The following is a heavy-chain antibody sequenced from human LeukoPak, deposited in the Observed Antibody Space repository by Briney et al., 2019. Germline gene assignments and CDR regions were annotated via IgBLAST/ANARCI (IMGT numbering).Heavy chain of an antibody. CDR3: ASSPYYYDSSGYLPEYFQH. CDR2: IIPIFGTA. V-gene: IGHV1-69*13. Sequence: SVKVSCKASGGTFSSYAISWVRQAPGQGLEWMGGIIPIFGTANYAQKFQGRVTITADESTSTAYMELSSLRSEDTAVYYCASSPYYYDSSGYLPEYFQHWGQGTLVTVSS. CDR1: GGTFSSYA. D-gene: IGHD3-22*01. J-gene: IGHJ1*01.